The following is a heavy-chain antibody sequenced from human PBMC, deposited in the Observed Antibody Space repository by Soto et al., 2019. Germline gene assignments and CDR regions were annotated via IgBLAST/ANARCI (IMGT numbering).Heavy chain of an antibody. CDR3: ARGGYCTNGVCYTWGDYFDY. J-gene: IGHJ4*02. CDR2: IYYSGST. CDR1: GGSVSSGSYY. V-gene: IGHV4-61*01. Sequence: QVQLQESGPGLVKPSETLSLTCTVSGGSVSSGSYYWSWIRQPPGKGLEWIGYIYYSGSTNYNPSLKSRVTISVDTSKNQYSLKLSPVTAADTAVYYCARGGYCTNGVCYTWGDYFDYWGQGTLVTVSS. D-gene: IGHD2-8*01.